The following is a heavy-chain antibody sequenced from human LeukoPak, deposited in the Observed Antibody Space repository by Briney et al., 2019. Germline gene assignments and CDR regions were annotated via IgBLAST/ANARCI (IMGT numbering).Heavy chain of an antibody. CDR2: LSGGGENT. CDR1: GFAFSNYA. V-gene: IGHV3-23*01. J-gene: IGHJ4*02. Sequence: QPGGSLRPSCAASGFAFSNYAMSWVRQTPGKGLEWVSTLSGGGENTFYADSVKGRFTISRDNSKNTLYLQMNSLRADDTAIYYCAKGRGATGASCYNYWGQGTPVSVSS. D-gene: IGHD2-2*02. CDR3: AKGRGATGASCYNY.